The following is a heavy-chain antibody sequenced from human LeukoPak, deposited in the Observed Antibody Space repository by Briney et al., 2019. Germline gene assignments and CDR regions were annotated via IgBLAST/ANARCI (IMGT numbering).Heavy chain of an antibody. Sequence: GGSLRLSCAASGFTFSTYGLTWVRQAPGKGLEWVSAISGSGGSTYYADSVKGRFTISRDNSKNTLYLQMNSLRAEDTAVYYCAKEGPIVATISGCYYMDVWGKGTTVTISS. CDR3: AKEGPIVATISGCYYMDV. V-gene: IGHV3-23*01. J-gene: IGHJ6*03. CDR1: GFTFSTYG. D-gene: IGHD5-12*01. CDR2: ISGSGGST.